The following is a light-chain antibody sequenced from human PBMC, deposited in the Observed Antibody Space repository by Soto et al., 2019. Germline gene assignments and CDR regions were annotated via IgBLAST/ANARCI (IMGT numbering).Light chain of an antibody. V-gene: IGKV3-15*01. CDR2: GAS. CDR1: RTVTTN. J-gene: IGKJ1*01. Sequence: EIVMTQSPATLSVSPGERATLSCRASRTVTTNLAWYHQKPGQAPRLLIYGASIRATGTPARFSGSGSGTEFTLTISSLQSEDFAVYCCQQHHEWPATFGQGTKVDIK. CDR3: QQHHEWPAT.